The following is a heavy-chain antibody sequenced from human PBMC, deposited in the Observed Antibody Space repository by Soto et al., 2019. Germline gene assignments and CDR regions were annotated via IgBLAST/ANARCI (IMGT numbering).Heavy chain of an antibody. CDR3: ARRAPPMDV. V-gene: IGHV1-18*01. Sequence: QVQLVQSGAEVKKPGASVKVSCKASGYTFTSYGISWVRQAPGQGLEWMGWISAYNGNTKYAQKLQGRVTMTTDTATRTTYMELRRLASADTAGYYSARRAPPMDVWGQGTTVNVSS. CDR2: ISAYNGNT. CDR1: GYTFTSYG. J-gene: IGHJ6*02.